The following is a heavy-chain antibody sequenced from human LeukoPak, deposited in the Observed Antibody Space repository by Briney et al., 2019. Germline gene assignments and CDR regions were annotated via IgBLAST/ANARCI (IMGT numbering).Heavy chain of an antibody. CDR1: GFTFSSYS. Sequence: GGSLRLSCAASGFTFSSYSMNWVRQAPGKGLEWVSSISSSSSYIYYADSVKGRFTISRDNAKNSLYLQMNSLRAEDTAVYYCARDQGVQLWYVGTSYYYYGMDVWGQGTTVTVSS. V-gene: IGHV3-21*01. CDR3: ARDQGVQLWYVGTSYYYYGMDV. J-gene: IGHJ6*02. CDR2: ISSSSSYI. D-gene: IGHD5-18*01.